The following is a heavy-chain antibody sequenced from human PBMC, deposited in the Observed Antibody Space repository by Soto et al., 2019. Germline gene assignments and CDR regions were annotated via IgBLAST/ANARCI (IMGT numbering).Heavy chain of an antibody. CDR2: NYYSGIT. D-gene: IGHD6-6*01. CDR3: ARGSSIAGLYYGMDV. J-gene: IGHJ6*02. V-gene: IGHV4-31*03. CDR1: GGSISSGGYY. Sequence: QVQLQESGPGLVKPSQTLSLTCTVSGGSISSGGYYWTWIRQHPGKGLEWIGYNYYSGITYYNPSPKSRVTMSLDTSKNQFSLKLSSVTAADTAVYYCARGSSIAGLYYGMDVWGQGTTVTVSS.